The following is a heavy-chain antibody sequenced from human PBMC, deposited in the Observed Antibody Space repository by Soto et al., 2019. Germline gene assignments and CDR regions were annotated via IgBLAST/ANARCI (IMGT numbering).Heavy chain of an antibody. J-gene: IGHJ6*02. CDR3: ARGLYSSGWYRNYYGMDV. V-gene: IGHV4-34*01. Sequence: SETLSLTCAVYGGSFSGYYWSWIRQPPGKGLEWIGEINHSGSTNYNPSLKSRVTISVDTSKNQFSLKLSSVTAADTAVYYCARGLYSSGWYRNYYGMDVWGQGTTFTVS. CDR2: INHSGST. CDR1: GGSFSGYY. D-gene: IGHD6-19*01.